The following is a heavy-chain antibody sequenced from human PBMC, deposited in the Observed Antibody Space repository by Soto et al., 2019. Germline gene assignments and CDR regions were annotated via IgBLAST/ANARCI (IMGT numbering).Heavy chain of an antibody. J-gene: IGHJ5*02. CDR1: GFTFSDAW. V-gene: IGHV3-15*07. D-gene: IGHD5-12*01. CDR3: TTDGTVYSGHDEYWFDP. CDR2: IKSKTDGGTT. Sequence: VQLVESGGGLVKPGGSLRLSCAASGFTFSDAWMNWVRQAPGKGLEWVGRIKSKTDGGTTDYAAPVKGRFTISRDDSKNTLYLHMNSLKTEDTAVYYCTTDGTVYSGHDEYWFDPWGQGTLVTVSS.